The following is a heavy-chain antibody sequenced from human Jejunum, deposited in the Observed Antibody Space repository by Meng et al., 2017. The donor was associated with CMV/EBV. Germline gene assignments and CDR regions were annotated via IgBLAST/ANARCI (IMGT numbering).Heavy chain of an antibody. CDR1: GITVSSYA. V-gene: IGHV3-23*03. J-gene: IGHJ4*02. CDR3: AREEGYTRPHYFDY. D-gene: IGHD6-13*01. CDR2: IYIDGGTT. Sequence: SGITVSSYAMTWVRQAPGKGLEWVAVIYIDGGTTNYADSVKGRFTISRDNSKNTLYLQMNSLRAEDTAVYYCAREEGYTRPHYFDYWGQGTLVTVSS.